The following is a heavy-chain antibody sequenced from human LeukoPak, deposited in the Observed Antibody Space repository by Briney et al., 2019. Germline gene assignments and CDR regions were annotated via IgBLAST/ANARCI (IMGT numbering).Heavy chain of an antibody. CDR2: IYYSGST. Sequence: PSQTLSLTCTVSGGSISSGSYYWGWIRQPPGKGLEWIGSIYYSGSTYYNLSLKSRVTISLDTSKNQFSLKLSSVTAADTAVYYCAREYSYGSSYYFDYWGQGTLVTVSS. J-gene: IGHJ4*02. V-gene: IGHV4-39*07. D-gene: IGHD5-18*01. CDR1: GGSISSGSYY. CDR3: AREYSYGSSYYFDY.